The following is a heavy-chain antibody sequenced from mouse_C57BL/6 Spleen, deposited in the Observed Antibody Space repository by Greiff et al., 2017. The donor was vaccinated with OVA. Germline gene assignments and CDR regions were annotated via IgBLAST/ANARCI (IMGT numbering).Heavy chain of an antibody. V-gene: IGHV1-54*01. D-gene: IGHD2-4*01. Sequence: QVQLQQSGAELVRPGTSVKVSCKASGYAFTNYLIEWVKQRPGQGLEWIGVINPGSGGTNYNEKFKGKATLTADKSSSTAYMQLSSLTSEDSAVYFGARGGDYHYYYAMDYWGQGTSVTVSS. CDR1: GYAFTNYL. CDR2: INPGSGGT. J-gene: IGHJ4*01. CDR3: ARGGDYHYYYAMDY.